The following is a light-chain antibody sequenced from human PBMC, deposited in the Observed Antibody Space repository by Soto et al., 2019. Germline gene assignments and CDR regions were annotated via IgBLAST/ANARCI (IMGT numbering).Light chain of an antibody. CDR3: QTFAVSHT. Sequence: EIVLTQSPGTLSLSPGESATLSCRASQSVTSRNLAWYQQKPGQAPRFLISRASIRATGFSESFSGSGSGTVFTITICRLESEHFAVHYCQTFAVSHTFGQVTKVEIK. V-gene: IGKV3-20*01. CDR2: RAS. CDR1: QSVTSRN. J-gene: IGKJ2*01.